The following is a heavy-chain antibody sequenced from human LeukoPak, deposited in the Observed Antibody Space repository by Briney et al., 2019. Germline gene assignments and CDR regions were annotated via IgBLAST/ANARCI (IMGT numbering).Heavy chain of an antibody. D-gene: IGHD5-18*01. CDR2: ISYDGSNK. CDR1: GFIFSSYG. J-gene: IGHJ4*02. Sequence: GRSLRLSCAASGFIFSSYGMHWVRQAPGKGLEWVAVISYDGSNKYYADSVKGRFTISRDNSENTLYLQMDSLRAEDTDVYYCGKGGRWYSSGPSYFDYWGQGTLVTVSS. CDR3: GKGGRWYSSGPSYFDY. V-gene: IGHV3-30*18.